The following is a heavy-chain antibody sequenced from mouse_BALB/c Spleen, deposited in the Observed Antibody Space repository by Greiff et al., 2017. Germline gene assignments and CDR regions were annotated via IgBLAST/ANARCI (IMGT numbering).Heavy chain of an antibody. J-gene: IGHJ2*01. D-gene: IGHD1-1*01. CDR1: GYTFTEYI. CDR2: ILPGSGST. Sequence: VQLQQSGAELVKPGASVKLSCKASGYTFTEYIIHWVKQRSGQGLEWIGEILPGSGSTNYNEKFKGKATFTADTSSNTAYMQLSSLTSEDSAVYYCARDYGLDYWGQGTTLTVSS. V-gene: IGHV1-9*01. CDR3: ARDYGLDY.